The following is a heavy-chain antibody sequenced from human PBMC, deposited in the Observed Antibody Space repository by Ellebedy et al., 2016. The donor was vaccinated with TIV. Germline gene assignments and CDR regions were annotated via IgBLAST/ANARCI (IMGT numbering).Heavy chain of an antibody. D-gene: IGHD2-15*01. CDR1: SGSITSYY. CDR3: ASFTNSWRHDY. J-gene: IGHJ4*02. V-gene: IGHV4-59*01. Sequence: MPSETLSLTCSVSSGSITSYYWSWIRQPPGKGLEWIGHMFHSGNRDDNPSLKGRVTMSLDTSKNQFSLRLTSVTAADTAVYYCASFTNSWRHDYWGQGTLVTVSP. CDR2: MFHSGNR.